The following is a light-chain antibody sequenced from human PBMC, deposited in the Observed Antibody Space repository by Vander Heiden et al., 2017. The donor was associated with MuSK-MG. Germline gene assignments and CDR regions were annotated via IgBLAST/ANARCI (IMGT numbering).Light chain of an antibody. CDR2: GAS. CDR1: QSVCYSSNNKND. Sequence: DSVMPQSPDSLAVSLGERATINCKCSQSVCYSSNNKNDLAWYQQKPGQPPKLLIYGASTRESGVPDRFSGSGSGTDFTLTISSLQAEDVAVYYCQQDYSTPPTFGPGTKVDIK. J-gene: IGKJ3*01. V-gene: IGKV4-1*01. CDR3: QQDYSTPPT.